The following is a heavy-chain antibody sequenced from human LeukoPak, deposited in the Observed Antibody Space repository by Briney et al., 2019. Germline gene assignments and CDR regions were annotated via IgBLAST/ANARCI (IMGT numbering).Heavy chain of an antibody. V-gene: IGHV3-21*01. CDR2: ISSSSSYI. J-gene: IGHJ4*02. CDR3: AREPGYSYGFVDY. CDR1: GFTFSSYS. Sequence: GGSLRLSCAASGFTFSSYSMNWVRQAPGKGLEWVSSISSSSSYIYYADSVKGRFTISRDNAKNSLYLQMSSLRAEDTAVYYCAREPGYSYGFVDYWGQGTLVTVSS. D-gene: IGHD5-18*01.